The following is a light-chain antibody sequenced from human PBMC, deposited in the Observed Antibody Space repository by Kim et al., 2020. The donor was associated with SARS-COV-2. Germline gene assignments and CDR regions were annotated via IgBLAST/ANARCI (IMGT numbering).Light chain of an antibody. CDR3: KLYNSYSGT. J-gene: IGKJ2*01. CDR1: QSIRSW. V-gene: IGKV1-5*01. Sequence: GDRVTITCRASQSIRSWLARYQQKPGKAPKLLMHDASNLESWVPSRSSGSASQTAFTLSISCLQHDDFATYYCKLYNSYSGTFGQGTKLEI. CDR2: DAS.